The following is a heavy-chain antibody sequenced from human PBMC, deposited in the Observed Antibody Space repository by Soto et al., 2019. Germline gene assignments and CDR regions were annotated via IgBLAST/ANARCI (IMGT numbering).Heavy chain of an antibody. V-gene: IGHV4-34*01. Sequence: SETLSLTCAFYGGSFDDFYWSWVRQSPGKGLEWIGEISHDGGTNYSPTLASRISISADTSKNQFSLHLKSVTAADTGLYYCARGQLVWYGDLTPYYRDMDVWGQGTTVTVSS. CDR2: ISHDGGT. CDR1: GGSFDDFY. CDR3: ARGQLVWYGDLTPYYRDMDV. J-gene: IGHJ6*02. D-gene: IGHD3-10*01.